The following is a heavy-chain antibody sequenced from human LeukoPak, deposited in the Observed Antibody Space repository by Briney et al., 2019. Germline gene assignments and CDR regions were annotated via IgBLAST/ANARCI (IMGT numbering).Heavy chain of an antibody. Sequence: PGGSLTLSCEASGFTFNKYAMSWVRQAPGKGLEWVSSITDTSGTIYYVDSVKGRFTISRDNSKNTLYLQMNSLRAEDTAVYCCARKITIFGVVINVDYWGQGTLVTVSS. D-gene: IGHD3-3*01. CDR1: GFTFNKYA. J-gene: IGHJ4*02. CDR3: ARKITIFGVVINVDY. V-gene: IGHV3-23*01. CDR2: ITDTSGTI.